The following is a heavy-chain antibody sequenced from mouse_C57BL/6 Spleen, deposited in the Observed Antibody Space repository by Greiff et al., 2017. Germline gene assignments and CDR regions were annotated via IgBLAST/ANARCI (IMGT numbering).Heavy chain of an antibody. J-gene: IGHJ2*01. CDR1: GYAFSSYW. CDR2: IYPGDGDT. V-gene: IGHV1-80*01. Sequence: VQLQQSGAELVKPGASVKISCKASGYAFSSYWMNWVKQRPGKGLEWIEQIYPGDGDTNYNGKFKGKATLTADKSSSTAYMQLSSLTAEDSAVYFCAKGYGSRPFDYWGQGTTLTVSS. CDR3: AKGYGSRPFDY. D-gene: IGHD1-1*01.